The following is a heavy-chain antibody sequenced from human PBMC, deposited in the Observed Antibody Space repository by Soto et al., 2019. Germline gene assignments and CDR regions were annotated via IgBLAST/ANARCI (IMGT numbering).Heavy chain of an antibody. CDR3: AREVGDGYNSGTFDY. J-gene: IGHJ4*02. CDR2: ISSSSSYI. D-gene: IGHD5-12*01. V-gene: IGHV3-21*01. CDR1: GFTFSSYS. Sequence: PAGSLGLSCAASGFTFSSYSMNWVRQAPGKGLEWVSSISSSSSYIYYADSVKGRFTISRDNAKNSLYLQMNSLRAEDTAVYYCAREVGDGYNSGTFDYWGQGTLVTVSS.